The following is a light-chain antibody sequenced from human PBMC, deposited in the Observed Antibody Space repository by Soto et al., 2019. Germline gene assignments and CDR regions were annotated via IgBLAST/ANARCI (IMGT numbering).Light chain of an antibody. Sequence: EVVLTQSPGTLSLSPGERATLSCRASQSISSHYLGWYQQIPGQTPRLLIYGTSKRATGIADRFSGSGSGTDFTLTISGLELEDSAVYYCQQYGNSGTFGQGTKLEIK. CDR1: QSISSHY. V-gene: IGKV3-20*01. CDR3: QQYGNSGT. J-gene: IGKJ2*01. CDR2: GTS.